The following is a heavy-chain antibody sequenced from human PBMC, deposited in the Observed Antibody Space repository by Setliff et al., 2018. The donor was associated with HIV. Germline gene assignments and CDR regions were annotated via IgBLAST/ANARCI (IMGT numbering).Heavy chain of an antibody. CDR1: GYTFTNYG. CDR2: ISPYIGDT. Sequence: ASVKVSCKTSGYTFTNYGISWVRQAPGQGLEWMGWISPYIGDTNYAQKFQGRVTMTTDSSTNTAYMDLRSLRSEDTAVYYCARTDYGGNSGGNYFDYWGQGSLVTVSS. J-gene: IGHJ4*02. D-gene: IGHD4-17*01. CDR3: ARTDYGGNSGGNYFDY. V-gene: IGHV1-18*01.